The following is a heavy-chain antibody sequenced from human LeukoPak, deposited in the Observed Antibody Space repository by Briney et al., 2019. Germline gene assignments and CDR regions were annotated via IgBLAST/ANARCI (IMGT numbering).Heavy chain of an antibody. D-gene: IGHD3-10*01. CDR1: GFTFSSYA. V-gene: IGHV3-30*04. CDR2: ISYDGSNK. J-gene: IGHJ4*02. Sequence: GGSLRLSCAASGFTFSSYAMHWVRQAPGKGLEWVAVISYDGSNKYYADSVKGRFTISRDNSKNTLYLQMNSLRAEDTAVYYCARDSMVRGVIRGGFDYWGQGTLVTVSS. CDR3: ARDSMVRGVIRGGFDY.